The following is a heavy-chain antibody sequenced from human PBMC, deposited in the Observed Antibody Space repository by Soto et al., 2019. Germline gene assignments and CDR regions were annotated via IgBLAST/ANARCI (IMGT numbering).Heavy chain of an antibody. J-gene: IGHJ4*02. CDR3: ARVAPALDY. CDR1: GGSISSETW. V-gene: IGHV4-4*02. Sequence: QVQLQESGPGLVKPSETLSLTCAVSGGSISSETWWSWVRQPPGKGLEWIGEIFRTGSTNYNPSLKSRVTISLDKSKNQFSLKLSSVTAADTAVYYWARVAPALDYWGQGTLVTVSS. CDR2: IFRTGST.